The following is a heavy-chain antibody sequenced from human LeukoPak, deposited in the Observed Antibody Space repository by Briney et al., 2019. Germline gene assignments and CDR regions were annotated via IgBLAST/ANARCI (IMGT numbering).Heavy chain of an antibody. V-gene: IGHV4-30-4*07. D-gene: IGHD2-21*02. CDR1: GGSISSGGYS. Sequence: SQTLSLTCAVSGGSISSGGYSWSWIRQPPGKGLEWIGYIYYSGSTYYNPSLKNRVTISVDTSKNQFSLRLSSVTAADTAVYYCAREAYCGGDCYSGFDYWGQGTLVTVSS. J-gene: IGHJ4*02. CDR2: IYYSGST. CDR3: AREAYCGGDCYSGFDY.